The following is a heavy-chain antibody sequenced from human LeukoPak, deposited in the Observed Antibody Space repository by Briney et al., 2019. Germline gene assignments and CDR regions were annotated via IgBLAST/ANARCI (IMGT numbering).Heavy chain of an antibody. CDR3: ARFDILTGYAIDY. V-gene: IGHV4-39*01. Sequence: SETLSLTCTVSGGSISSSSYYWAWIRQPPGKGLEWIGSIYYSGSTYYNPSLKSRVTISVDTSKNQFSLKLSSVTAADTAVYYCARFDILTGYAIDYWGQGTLVTVSS. J-gene: IGHJ4*02. D-gene: IGHD3-9*01. CDR2: IYYSGST. CDR1: GGSISSSSYY.